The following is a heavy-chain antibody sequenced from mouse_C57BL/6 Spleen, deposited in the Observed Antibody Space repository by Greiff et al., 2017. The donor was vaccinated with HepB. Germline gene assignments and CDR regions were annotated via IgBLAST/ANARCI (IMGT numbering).Heavy chain of an antibody. D-gene: IGHD1-1*01. V-gene: IGHV1-50*01. CDR1: GYTFTSYW. CDR3: ARGGDYYGSSYYFDV. J-gene: IGHJ1*03. Sequence: QVQLQQPGAELVKPGASVKLSCKASGYTFTSYWMQWVKQRPGQGLEWIGEIDPSDSYTNYNQKFKGKATLTVDTSSSTAYMQLSSLTSEDSAVYYGARGGDYYGSSYYFDVWGTGTTVTVSS. CDR2: IDPSDSYT.